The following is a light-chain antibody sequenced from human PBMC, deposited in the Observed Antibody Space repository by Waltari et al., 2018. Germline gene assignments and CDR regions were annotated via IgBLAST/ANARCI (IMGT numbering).Light chain of an antibody. CDR1: QRVLYSSNNKNY. Sequence: DIVMTQSPDSLAVSLGERATINCKSSQRVLYSSNNKNYLAWYQQKPGQPPKLLIYWASTRESGVPARFSGSESGTDFTLTISSLQAEDVAVYYCHQYYSTPFTFGPGTKVDIK. V-gene: IGKV4-1*01. CDR3: HQYYSTPFT. J-gene: IGKJ3*01. CDR2: WAS.